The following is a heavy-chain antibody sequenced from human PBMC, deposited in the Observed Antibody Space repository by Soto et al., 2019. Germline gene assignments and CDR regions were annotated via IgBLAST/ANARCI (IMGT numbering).Heavy chain of an antibody. D-gene: IGHD2-15*01. CDR1: GGTFSSYA. CDR3: VRVVAIPGSPDN. J-gene: IGHJ4*02. CDR2: IVPIVDTS. Sequence: QVQLVQSGAEVRQPASSVKVSCKTSGGTFSSYAITWVRKAPGQGLEWMGGIVPIVDTSTYAQKYQGRVTITADESTSTVCMELSSLRSDDTAVNYCVRVVAIPGSPDNWGQGTLVTVSS. V-gene: IGHV1-69*12.